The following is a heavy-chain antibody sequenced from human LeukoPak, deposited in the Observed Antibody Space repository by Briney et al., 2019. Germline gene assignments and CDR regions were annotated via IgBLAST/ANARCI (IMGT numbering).Heavy chain of an antibody. J-gene: IGHJ4*02. D-gene: IGHD4-17*01. CDR2: IHHSGST. Sequence: SETLSLTCTVSGGSITSGTFYWGWTRQPPGKGLEWIGTIHHSGSTSYDPSLQSRATISVDTSKNQFSLKLSSVTAADTAVYYCARGPFYGDYDYWGQGTLVTVSS. CDR1: GGSITSGTFY. CDR3: ARGPFYGDYDY. V-gene: IGHV4-39*07.